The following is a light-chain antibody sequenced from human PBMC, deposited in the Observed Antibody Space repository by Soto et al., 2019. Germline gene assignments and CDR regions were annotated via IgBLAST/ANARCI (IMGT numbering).Light chain of an antibody. CDR2: LGS. CDR3: MQAVQTPPT. CDR1: QSLLHSSGSNS. J-gene: IGKJ1*01. V-gene: IGKV2-28*01. Sequence: DLVMTQSPLSLPVTPGEPASISCRSSQSLLHSSGSNSLDWYLQKPGQSPQLLIYLGSNRASGVPDRFSGSGSGTDFTLKISRVEADDVGVYYCMQAVQTPPTFGQGTKVEIK.